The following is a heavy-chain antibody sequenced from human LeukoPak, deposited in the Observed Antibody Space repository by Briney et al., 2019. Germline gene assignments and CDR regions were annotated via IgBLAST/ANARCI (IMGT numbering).Heavy chain of an antibody. V-gene: IGHV1-18*01. D-gene: IGHD5-18*01. J-gene: IGHJ4*02. CDR1: VYTFMSYG. CDR3: ARGVYSYGH. CDR2: SSVYNGNT. Sequence: GASVSVSSKASVYTFMSYGLHWLRQAPGHVLEWMGSSSVYNGNTEYAQKFQGRVTMTTDTTTSTAYMELRTLISDDTAVYYCARGVYSYGHWGQGTLVTVSS.